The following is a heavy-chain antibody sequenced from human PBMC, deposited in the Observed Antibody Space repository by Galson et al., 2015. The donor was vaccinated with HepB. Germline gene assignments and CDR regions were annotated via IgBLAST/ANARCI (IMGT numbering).Heavy chain of an antibody. D-gene: IGHD2-2*01. CDR1: GYSFTSYW. J-gene: IGHJ5*02. V-gene: IGHV5-51*01. CDR3: ARHGPYCSSTSCYHNWFDP. CDR2: IYPGDSDT. Sequence: QSGAEVKKPGESLKISCKGSGYSFTSYWIGWARQMPGKGLEWMGIIYPGDSDTRYSPSFQGQVTISADKSISTAYLQWSSLKASDTAMYYCARHGPYCSSTSCYHNWFDPWGQGTLVTVSS.